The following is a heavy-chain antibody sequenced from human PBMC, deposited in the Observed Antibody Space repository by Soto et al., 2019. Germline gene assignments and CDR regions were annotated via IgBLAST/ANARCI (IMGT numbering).Heavy chain of an antibody. CDR2: IYYSGST. J-gene: IGHJ5*02. Sequence: QVQLQESGPGLVKPSQTLSLTCTVSGGSIRSGDHYWGWIRQPPGKGLEWIGYIYYSGSTYYNPSLKSRVTISVDTSKSQFSLKLTSVTAADTAVYYCARERPDGARLDPWGQGTLVTVSS. CDR1: GGSIRSGDHY. CDR3: ARERPDGARLDP. D-gene: IGHD6-6*01. V-gene: IGHV4-30-4*01.